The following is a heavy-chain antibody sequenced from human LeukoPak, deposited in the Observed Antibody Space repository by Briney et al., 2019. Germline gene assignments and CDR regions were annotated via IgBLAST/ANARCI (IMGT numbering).Heavy chain of an antibody. J-gene: IGHJ4*02. CDR1: GFTFTNYG. CDR2: IWYDGSNK. D-gene: IGHD6-19*01. CDR3: ARHGVAVADPLDY. V-gene: IGHV3-33*01. Sequence: GGSLRLSCAASGFTFTNYGMNWVRQAPGKGLEWVAVIWYDGSNKYYADSVKGRFTISRDNSKNTLYLQMNSLRAEDTALYYCARHGVAVADPLDYWGQGTLVTVSS.